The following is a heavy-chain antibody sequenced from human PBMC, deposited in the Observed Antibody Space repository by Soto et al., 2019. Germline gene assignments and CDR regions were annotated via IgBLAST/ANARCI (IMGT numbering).Heavy chain of an antibody. CDR2: TYYRSKWYN. D-gene: IGHD2-2*02. CDR1: GDSVSSNSAA. J-gene: IGHJ6*02. V-gene: IGHV6-1*01. CDR3: ARDYCTSTSCYTTHYHYYGMDL. Sequence: SQTLSLTCAISGDSVSSNSAAWNWIWQSPSRGLEWLGRTYYRSKWYNDYAVSVKSRITINPDTSKNQFSLQLNSVTPEDTAVYYCARDYCTSTSCYTTHYHYYGMDLWGQRTTVTVSS.